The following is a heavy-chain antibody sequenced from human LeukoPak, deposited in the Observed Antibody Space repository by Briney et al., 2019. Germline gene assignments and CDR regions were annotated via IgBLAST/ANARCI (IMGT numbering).Heavy chain of an antibody. J-gene: IGHJ4*02. Sequence: ASVKVSCKASGYTFTDYYIHWVRQAPGQGLEWMGWINPNSGGTNYAQKFQGRVTMTRDTSISTAYMELGRLRSDDTAVYYCATTGYSYGYEGFDYWGQGTLVTVSS. V-gene: IGHV1-2*02. CDR2: INPNSGGT. CDR3: ATTGYSYGYEGFDY. D-gene: IGHD5-18*01. CDR1: GYTFTDYY.